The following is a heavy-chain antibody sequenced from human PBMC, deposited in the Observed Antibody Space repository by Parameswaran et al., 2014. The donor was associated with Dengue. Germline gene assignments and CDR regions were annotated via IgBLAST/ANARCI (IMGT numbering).Heavy chain of an antibody. Sequence: GSLRLSCAASGFTFSSYAMSWVRQAPGKGLEWVSAISGSGGSTYYADSVKGRFTISRDNSKNTLYLQMNSLRAEDTAVYYCAKDLLPSGCTDYWGQGTLVTVSS. CDR3: AKDLLPSGCTDY. V-gene: IGHV3-23*01. D-gene: IGHD6-19*01. CDR2: ISGSGGST. J-gene: IGHJ4*02. CDR1: GFTFSSYA.